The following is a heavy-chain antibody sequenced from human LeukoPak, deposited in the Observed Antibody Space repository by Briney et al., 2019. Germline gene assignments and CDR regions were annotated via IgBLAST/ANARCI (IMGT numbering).Heavy chain of an antibody. V-gene: IGHV4-59*01. D-gene: IGHD4-23*01. CDR2: IYYSGDT. CDR1: GGSISTYY. CDR3: ARGYGNRWYYFDY. J-gene: IGHJ4*02. Sequence: PSETLSLTCTVSGGSISTYYCSWVRQPPGKGLECIGYIYYSGDTHYNPSLKSRVTMSIDTSKNQFSLKLNSVTAADTAVYYCARGYGNRWYYFDYWGQGTLVTVSS.